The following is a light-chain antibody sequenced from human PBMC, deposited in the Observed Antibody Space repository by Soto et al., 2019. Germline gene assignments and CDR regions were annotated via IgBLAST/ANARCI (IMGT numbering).Light chain of an antibody. CDR2: DVF. CDR1: QSFSGW. J-gene: IGKJ1*01. CDR3: QQYHTYSLT. Sequence: DIPMTQSPSTLSASVGDRVTITCRASQSFSGWLAWYQQKPGRAPKLLIYDVFSLKSGVPSRFSGSGSGPEFTLTISSLQPEDFATYYCQQYHTYSLTFGQGTKVEVK. V-gene: IGKV1-5*01.